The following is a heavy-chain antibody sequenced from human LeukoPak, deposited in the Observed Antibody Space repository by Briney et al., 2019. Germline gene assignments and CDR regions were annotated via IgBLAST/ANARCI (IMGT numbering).Heavy chain of an antibody. CDR3: ARTNVLTGYYSEYNWFDP. CDR1: GYTLTELS. D-gene: IGHD3-9*01. CDR2: FDPEDGET. V-gene: IGHV1-24*01. Sequence: ASVKVSCKVSGYTLTELSMHWVRQAPGKGLEWMGGFDPEDGETIYAQKFQGRVTMTEDTSTDTAYMELSSLRSEDTAVYYCARTNVLTGYYSEYNWFDPWGQGTLVTISS. J-gene: IGHJ5*02.